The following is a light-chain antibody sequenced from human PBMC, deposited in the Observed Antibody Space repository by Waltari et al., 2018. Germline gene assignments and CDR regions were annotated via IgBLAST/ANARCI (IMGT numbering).Light chain of an antibody. V-gene: IGLV10-54*04. CDR1: SDNVRYQG. J-gene: IGLJ3*02. CDR2: SNN. Sequence: QAGPTQPPSVSTGLRQTATLTCTGTSDNVRYQGAAWLQQHQGQPPKLLFYSNNDRPSGISERFSASTSGNTASLTITGLQPEDEADYYCSAWDNSLVVVVFGGGTKLTVL. CDR3: SAWDNSLVVVV.